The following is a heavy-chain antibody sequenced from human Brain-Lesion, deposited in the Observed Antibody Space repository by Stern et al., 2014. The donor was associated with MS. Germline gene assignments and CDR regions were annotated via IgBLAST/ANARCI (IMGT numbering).Heavy chain of an antibody. V-gene: IGHV3-21*04. CDR3: AISSSRYYFDS. J-gene: IGHJ4*02. CDR2: ISTTASYI. D-gene: IGHD2-2*01. CDR1: GFIFSDYY. Sequence: EVQLVESGGTLVKPGGSLRLSCAASGFIFSDYYMNWLRQAPGQGLEWVSSISTTASYIYYADSVKGRFTISRDNTKNSLFLKMSSLRADDTAVYYWAISSSRYYFDSWGLGTLVTVSS.